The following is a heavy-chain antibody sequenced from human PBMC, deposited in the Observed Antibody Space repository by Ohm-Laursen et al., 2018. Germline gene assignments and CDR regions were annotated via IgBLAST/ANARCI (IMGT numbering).Heavy chain of an antibody. CDR1: GFTFSSYW. CDR3: VRDRRGGSIELRA. CDR2: IKQDGSEK. V-gene: IGHV3-7*01. J-gene: IGHJ4*02. Sequence: SLRLSCAASGFTFSSYWMSWVRQAPGKGLEWVANIKQDGSEKYYVDPVRGRFTIYRDNAKNSLYLQMNSLRAEDTAVYYCVRDRRGGSIELRAGGQGALVTVSS. D-gene: IGHD6-6*01.